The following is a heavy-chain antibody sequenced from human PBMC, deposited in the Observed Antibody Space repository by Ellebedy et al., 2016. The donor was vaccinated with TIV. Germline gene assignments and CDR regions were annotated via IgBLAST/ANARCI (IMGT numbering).Heavy chain of an antibody. Sequence: ASVKVSCKTSGYIFTNIYLHWVRQAPGQGLEWMGWINPDSGVTDYERIFQGRVTMTRDTSTSTAYMELSSMRSDDTAVYYCGRGGGLELMGYWGQGTQVTVSS. V-gene: IGHV1-2*02. CDR2: INPDSGVT. D-gene: IGHD1-7*01. J-gene: IGHJ4*02. CDR3: GRGGGLELMGY. CDR1: GYIFTNIY.